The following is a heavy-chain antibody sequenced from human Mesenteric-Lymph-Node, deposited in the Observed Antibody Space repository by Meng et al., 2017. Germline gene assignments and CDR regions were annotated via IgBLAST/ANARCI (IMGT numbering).Heavy chain of an antibody. J-gene: IGHJ5*02. CDR3: ARGGYDLNWFDP. D-gene: IGHD2-15*01. Sequence: PVHEPGPGLLHPSLTLSPACTVSGGSMSSGDYFWNWIRQPPGKGLEWIGYIYYSGNTYYNPSLKSRVTISIDTSKNQFSLKLNSVTAADTAVYYCARGGYDLNWFDPWGQGTLVTVSS. CDR2: IYYSGNT. V-gene: IGHV4-30-4*01. CDR1: GGSMSSGDYF.